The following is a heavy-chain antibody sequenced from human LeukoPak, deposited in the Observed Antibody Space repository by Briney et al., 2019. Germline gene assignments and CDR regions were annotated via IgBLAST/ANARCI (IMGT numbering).Heavy chain of an antibody. Sequence: AGGSLRLSCAASGFTFSSYGMHWVRQAPGKGLEWVAVISYDGSREYFADSVKGRFTISRDNSKNTLYLHMNSLRPEDTAVYYCAKDNDHCTSNCRAFDYWGQGTLVTVSS. J-gene: IGHJ4*02. V-gene: IGHV3-30*18. CDR1: GFTFSSYG. D-gene: IGHD4-11*01. CDR3: AKDNDHCTSNCRAFDY. CDR2: ISYDGSRE.